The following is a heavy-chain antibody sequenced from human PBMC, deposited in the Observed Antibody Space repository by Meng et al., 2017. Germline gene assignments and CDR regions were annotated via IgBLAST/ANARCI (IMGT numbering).Heavy chain of an antibody. CDR3: ARGPNRWTGFDY. CDR1: GYTFTSYD. V-gene: IGHV1-8*01. Sequence: QVRLVHSGAEVKKPGASVKVSCKASGYTFTSYDINWVRQATGQGLEWMGWMNPNSGNTGYAQKFQGRVTMTRNTSISTAYMELSSLRSEDTAVYYCARGPNRWTGFDYWGQGTLVTVSS. CDR2: MNPNSGNT. J-gene: IGHJ4*02. D-gene: IGHD3/OR15-3a*01.